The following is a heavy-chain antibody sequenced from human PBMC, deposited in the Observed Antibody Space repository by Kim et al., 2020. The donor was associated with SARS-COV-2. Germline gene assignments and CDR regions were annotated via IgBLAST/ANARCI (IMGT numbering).Heavy chain of an antibody. J-gene: IGHJ4*02. CDR3: ARERIQSAVDY. CDR2: ISDDGSSQ. Sequence: GGSLRLSCAASGFSFSHYGTHWVRQAPGKGLKWVARISDDGSSQYDAESVKGRFTISRDNSKNTLYLQMNSLRAEDTAVYYCARERIQSAVDYWDQGT. V-gene: IGHV3-30*12. CDR1: GFSFSHYG. D-gene: IGHD3-3*01.